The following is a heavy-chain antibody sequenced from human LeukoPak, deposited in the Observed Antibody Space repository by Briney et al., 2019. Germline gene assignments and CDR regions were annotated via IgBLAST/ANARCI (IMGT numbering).Heavy chain of an antibody. V-gene: IGHV3-15*01. J-gene: IGHJ4*02. CDR3: TTLSIVVAGN. CDR1: GFTFSNAW. D-gene: IGHD6-19*01. CDR2: IKSKPDGGTI. Sequence: TAGGSLRLSCAASGFTFSNAWMNWVRQAPGKGLECVARIKSKPDGGTIDYAAPVKGRFTISRDDSKNTLYLQMNSLKSEDTAVYYCTTLSIVVAGNWGQGTLVTVSS.